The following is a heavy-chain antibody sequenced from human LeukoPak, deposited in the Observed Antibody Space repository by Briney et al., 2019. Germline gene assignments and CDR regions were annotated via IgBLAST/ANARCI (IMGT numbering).Heavy chain of an antibody. J-gene: IGHJ6*03. D-gene: IGHD3-10*02. V-gene: IGHV3-48*03. Sequence: GGSLRLSCAASGFTFSSYEMNWVRQAPGKGLEWVSYISSSGSTIYYADSVKGRFTISRDNAKNSLYLQMNGLRAEDTAVYYCAELGITMIGGVWGKGTTVTISS. CDR3: AELGITMIGGV. CDR1: GFTFSSYE. CDR2: ISSSGSTI.